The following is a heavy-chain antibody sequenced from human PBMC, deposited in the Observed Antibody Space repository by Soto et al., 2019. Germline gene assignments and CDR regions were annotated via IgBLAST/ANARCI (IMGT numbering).Heavy chain of an antibody. CDR3: ARNVANSSGWKDYDYYGMDV. D-gene: IGHD6-19*01. CDR2: IYYSGST. J-gene: IGHJ6*02. CDR1: GGSISSYY. Sequence: QVQLQESGPGLVKPSETLSLTCTVSGGSISSYYWSWIRQPPGKGLEWIGYIYYSGSTNYNPSLNSRVTIPVDTSKNQFSLKLSSVTAADTAVYYCARNVANSSGWKDYDYYGMDVWGQGTTVTVSS. V-gene: IGHV4-59*01.